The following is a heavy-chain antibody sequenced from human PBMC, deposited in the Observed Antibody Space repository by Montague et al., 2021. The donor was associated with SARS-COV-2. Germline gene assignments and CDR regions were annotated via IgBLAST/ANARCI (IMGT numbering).Heavy chain of an antibody. D-gene: IGHD3-9*01. CDR3: ARHRRYDVVTYYPDF. Sequence: SETLSLTCAVYGGSLSGYYWSWIRQPPGKGLEWIGEINHSGSTNYDPSLKSRVTISVHTSRNQLSLNVKSVTAADTAVYYCARHRRYDVVTYYPDFWGQGILVTVSS. V-gene: IGHV4-34*01. CDR1: GGSLSGYY. CDR2: INHSGST. J-gene: IGHJ4*02.